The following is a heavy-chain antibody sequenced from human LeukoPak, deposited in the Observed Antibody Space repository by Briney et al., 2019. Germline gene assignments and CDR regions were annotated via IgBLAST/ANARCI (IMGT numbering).Heavy chain of an antibody. D-gene: IGHD6-13*01. CDR1: GFTVSSNY. J-gene: IGHJ6*03. CDR3: AKEGIHMHYYYMDV. CDR2: IYSGGST. V-gene: IGHV3-66*01. Sequence: GGSLRLSCAASGFTVSSNYMSWVRQAPGKGLEWVSVIYSGGSTYYADSVKGRFTISRDNSKNTLYLQMNSLRAEDTAVYYCAKEGIHMHYYYMDVWGKGTTVTVSS.